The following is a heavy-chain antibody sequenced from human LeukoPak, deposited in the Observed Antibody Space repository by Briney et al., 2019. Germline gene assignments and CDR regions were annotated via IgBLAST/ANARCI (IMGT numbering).Heavy chain of an antibody. V-gene: IGHV3-64*01. J-gene: IGHJ3*02. Sequence: GGSLRLSCVGSGFSFSEYAMYWVRHAPGKGLEYVSTITRNGGARDYGNSVAGRFTVSRDNSKSTLYLQMGSLRIEDTAVYYCARETVVDPSTSRDIKIKHEAFDIWGRGTVVTVSS. CDR3: ARETVVDPSTSRDIKIKHEAFDI. CDR1: GFSFSEYA. CDR2: ITRNGGAR. D-gene: IGHD4-23*01.